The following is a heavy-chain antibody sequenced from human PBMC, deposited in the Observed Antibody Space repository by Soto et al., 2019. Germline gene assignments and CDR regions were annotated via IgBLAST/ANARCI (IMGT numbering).Heavy chain of an antibody. J-gene: IGHJ4*02. Sequence: GGSLRLFCTASGFTCGDFAMSWFRQAPGKGLEWVGFIRSKAYGGTTEYAASVKGRFTISRDDSKSIAYLQMNSLKTEDTAVYYCTVYCSGGSCYLLSYYFDYWGQGTLVTVSS. V-gene: IGHV3-49*03. CDR1: GFTCGDFA. D-gene: IGHD2-15*01. CDR3: TVYCSGGSCYLLSYYFDY. CDR2: IRSKAYGGTT.